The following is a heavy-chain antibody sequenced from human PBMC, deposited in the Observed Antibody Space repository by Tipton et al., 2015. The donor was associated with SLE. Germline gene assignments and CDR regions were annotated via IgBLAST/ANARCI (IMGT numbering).Heavy chain of an antibody. CDR3: ARGLLYFDWVVYY. V-gene: IGHV1-18*01. CDR1: GYTFSNYG. Sequence: QLVQSGPEVKKPGASVKVSCKSSGYTFSNYGISWVRQAPGRGLEWMGWISPYSGTTNYAQNLRGRVTMTTDTSTTTAYMESRSLRSDDTAVYYCARGLLYFDWVVYYWGQGALVTVSS. CDR2: ISPYSGTT. J-gene: IGHJ4*02. D-gene: IGHD3-9*01.